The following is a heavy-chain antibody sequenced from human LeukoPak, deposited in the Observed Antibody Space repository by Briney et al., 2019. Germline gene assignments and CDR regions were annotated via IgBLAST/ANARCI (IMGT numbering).Heavy chain of an antibody. CDR1: GFTFSSYA. V-gene: IGHV3-30-3*01. Sequence: GGSLRLSCAASGFTFSSYAMHWVRQAPGKGLXXXXXXXXDGSNKYYADSVKGRFTISRDNSKNTLYLQMNSLRAEDTAVYYCARDGRAITMIVVVRPLDYWGQGTLVTVSS. CDR2: XXXDGSNK. J-gene: IGHJ4*02. CDR3: ARDGRAITMIVVVRPLDY. D-gene: IGHD3-22*01.